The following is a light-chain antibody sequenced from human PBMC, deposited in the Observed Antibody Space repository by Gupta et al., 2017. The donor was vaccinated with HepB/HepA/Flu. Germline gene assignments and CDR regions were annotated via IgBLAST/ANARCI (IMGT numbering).Light chain of an antibody. J-gene: IGLJ3*02. Sequence: SVLTQPPSASGPPGQRVAISCSGSKSNIGSNHVFWYQQFPGSAPKLLIYRTTERPSGGSDRFSASKSGTSAALAISGLRPEEEADYYCDAWDDSLRGHWVFGGGTKMTVL. CDR2: RTT. CDR1: KSNIGSNH. CDR3: DAWDDSLRGHWV. V-gene: IGLV1-47*01.